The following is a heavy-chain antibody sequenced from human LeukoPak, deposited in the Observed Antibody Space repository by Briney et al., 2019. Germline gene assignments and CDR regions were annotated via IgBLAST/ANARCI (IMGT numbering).Heavy chain of an antibody. D-gene: IGHD3-10*01. CDR3: ARGGDGDYFHYMDV. J-gene: IGHJ6*03. CDR2: IYYSGST. V-gene: IGHV4-31*03. CDR1: GGSISSGGYY. Sequence: SETLSLTCTVSGGSISSGGYYWSWIRQHPGKGLEWIGYIYYSGSTYYNPSLKSRVTMTIDTSKRQFSLKLTSVTAADTAVYYCARGGDGDYFHYMDVWDKGTTVTVSS.